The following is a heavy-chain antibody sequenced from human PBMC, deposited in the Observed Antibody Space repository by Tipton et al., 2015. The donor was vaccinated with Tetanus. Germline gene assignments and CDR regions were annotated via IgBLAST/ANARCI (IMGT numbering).Heavy chain of an antibody. CDR3: ARSGYYSRAYYHYRMDV. CDR2: ISYSGST. Sequence: TLSLTCTISGGSVRSGSYYWNWIRQPPGKGLVWIGYISYSGSTNSNYSLKSRITISQDTSKNQFSLKLTSVTAADTAVYYCARSGYYSRAYYHYRMDVWGQGTTVSVSS. J-gene: IGHJ6*02. D-gene: IGHD3-9*01. V-gene: IGHV4-61*01. CDR1: GGSVRSGSYY.